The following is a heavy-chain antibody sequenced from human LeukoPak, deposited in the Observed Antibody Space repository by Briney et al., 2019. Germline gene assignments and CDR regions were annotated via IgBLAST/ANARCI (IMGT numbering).Heavy chain of an antibody. Sequence: GRSLRLSCAASGFTFSSYAMHWVRQAPGQGLESVAVMSYDESNKYYADSVKGRFTISRDTSKNTLYLQMNSLRAEDTAVYYCLRGYYDSNRYFGFDYWGRGTLVTVSS. D-gene: IGHD3-22*01. J-gene: IGHJ4*02. CDR1: GFTFSSYA. V-gene: IGHV3-30-3*01. CDR3: LRGYYDSNRYFGFDY. CDR2: MSYDESNK.